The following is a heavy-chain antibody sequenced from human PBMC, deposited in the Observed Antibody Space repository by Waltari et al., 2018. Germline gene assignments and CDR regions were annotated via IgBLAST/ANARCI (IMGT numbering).Heavy chain of an antibody. V-gene: IGHV5-10-1*01. CDR1: GYSFTTFW. Sequence: EVQLVQSGAEVKKPGESLRIACQGSGYSFTTFWITWVRQMHGKGLEWMGRIDCSDSYTNYSPSFQGHVAISVDKSISTAYLQWSSLKASDTAIYYCARTIVQDQYYMDVWGKGTTVTVSS. CDR3: ARTIVQDQYYMDV. J-gene: IGHJ6*03. D-gene: IGHD3-10*01. CDR2: IDCSDSYT.